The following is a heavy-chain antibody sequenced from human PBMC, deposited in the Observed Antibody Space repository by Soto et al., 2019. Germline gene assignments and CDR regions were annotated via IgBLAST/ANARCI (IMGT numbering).Heavy chain of an antibody. CDR1: GFTFTSYW. D-gene: IGHD3-22*01. CDR3: ASESDSSGFPFAQHFYYNGMDV. CDR2: INSDGSNT. V-gene: IGHV3-74*01. J-gene: IGHJ6*02. Sequence: HPGGSLRLSCAAPGFTFTSYWLHWVHQVPGKGLVWVSRINSDGSNTNYADSVKGRFTISRDNAKNTLYLEMSSLRAEDTAVYYCASESDSSGFPFAQHFYYNGMDVWGQGTTVTVSS.